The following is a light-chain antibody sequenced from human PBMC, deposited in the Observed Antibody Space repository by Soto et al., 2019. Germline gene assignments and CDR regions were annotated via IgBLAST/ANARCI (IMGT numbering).Light chain of an antibody. CDR3: QTWGTGTL. V-gene: IGLV4-69*01. J-gene: IGLJ2*01. CDR1: SGHSSYA. Sequence: QSVLTQSPSASASLGASVKLTCTLSSGHSSYAIAWHQQQPEKGPRYLMKLNSDGSHSKGDGIPDRFSGSSSGAERYLTISRLQSEDEADYYCQTWGTGTLFGGGTQLTVL. CDR2: LNSDGSH.